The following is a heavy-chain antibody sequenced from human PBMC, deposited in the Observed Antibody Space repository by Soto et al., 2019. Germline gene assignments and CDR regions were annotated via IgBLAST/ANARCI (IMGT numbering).Heavy chain of an antibody. J-gene: IGHJ6*02. CDR3: ARDHRPNHSSGWFLPWYYYGMDV. CDR1: GGSISSYY. V-gene: IGHV4-4*07. D-gene: IGHD6-19*01. Sequence: SETLSLTCTVSGGSISSYYWSWIRQPAGKGLERIGRIYTSGSTNYNPSLKSRVTMSVDTSKNQFSLKLSSVTAADTAVYYCARDHRPNHSSGWFLPWYYYGMDVWGQGTTVTVS. CDR2: IYTSGST.